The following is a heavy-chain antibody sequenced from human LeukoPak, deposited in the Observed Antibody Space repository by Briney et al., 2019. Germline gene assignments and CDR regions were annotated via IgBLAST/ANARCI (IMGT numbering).Heavy chain of an antibody. CDR1: GGSISSSSYY. J-gene: IGHJ6*03. CDR2: IYYSGST. CDR3: ARGRFGSGWSRTYYYMDV. V-gene: IGHV4-39*07. D-gene: IGHD6-19*01. Sequence: PSETLSLTCTVSGGSISSSSYYWGWIRQPPGKGLEWIGSIYYSGSTYYNPSLKSRVTISVDTSKNQFSLKLSSVTAADTAVYYCARGRFGSGWSRTYYYMDVWGKGTTVTVSS.